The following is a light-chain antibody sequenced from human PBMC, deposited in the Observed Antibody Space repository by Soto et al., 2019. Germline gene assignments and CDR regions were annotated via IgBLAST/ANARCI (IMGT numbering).Light chain of an antibody. V-gene: IGKV3-20*01. CDR1: QSVSSSY. Sequence: EIVLTQSPGTLSLSPGERATLSCRASQSVSSSYLGWYQQKPGQAPRLLIYAASSRATGIPDRFSGSGSGTDFTLTISRLEPEDFAVYYCQQYGTSPITFGQGTRLEIK. CDR2: AAS. J-gene: IGKJ5*01. CDR3: QQYGTSPIT.